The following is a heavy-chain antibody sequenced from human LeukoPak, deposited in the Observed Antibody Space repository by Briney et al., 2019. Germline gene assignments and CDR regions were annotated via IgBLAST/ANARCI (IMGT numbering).Heavy chain of an antibody. CDR1: GGSISSSSYY. CDR3: ARDLSDYGDGFDY. D-gene: IGHD4-17*01. CDR2: IYISGST. J-gene: IGHJ4*02. V-gene: IGHV4-61*09. Sequence: SETLSLTCTVSGGSISSSSYYWGWIRQPAGKGLEWIGHIYISGSTNYNPSLNSRVTMSLDTSKNQFSLNLTSVTAADTAVYYCARDLSDYGDGFDYWGQGTLVTVSS.